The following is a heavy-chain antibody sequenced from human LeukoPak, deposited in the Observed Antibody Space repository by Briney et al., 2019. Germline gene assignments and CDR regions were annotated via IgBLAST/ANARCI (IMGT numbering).Heavy chain of an antibody. CDR2: INKDGSEK. J-gene: IGHJ4*02. CDR3: ARADGYGRF. D-gene: IGHD5-24*01. V-gene: IGHV3-7*01. Sequence: PGGSLRLSCAGSGFTFSNFWMSWVRQAPGKGLEWVANINKDGSEKHYVDSVKGRFTISRDNANNSLYMQMNTLRAEDTAVYYCARADGYGRFWGQGTLVTVSS. CDR1: GFTFSNFW.